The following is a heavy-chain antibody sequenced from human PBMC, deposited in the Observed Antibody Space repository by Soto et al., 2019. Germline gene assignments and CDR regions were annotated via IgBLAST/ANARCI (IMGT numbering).Heavy chain of an antibody. Sequence: PSETLSLTCTVSGGSISSFGYYWTWIRQLPGKGLEWIGYIYYSGSTYYNPSLKNRVAMSVDTTKNQFSLKLSSVTAADTAVYYCARDYCSGGSCANNWFDPWGQGTLVTVYS. D-gene: IGHD2-15*01. J-gene: IGHJ5*02. CDR2: IYYSGST. CDR1: GGSISSFGYY. V-gene: IGHV4-31*03. CDR3: ARDYCSGGSCANNWFDP.